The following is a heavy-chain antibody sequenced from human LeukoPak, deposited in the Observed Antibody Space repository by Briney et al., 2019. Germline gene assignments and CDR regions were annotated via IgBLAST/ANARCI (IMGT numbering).Heavy chain of an antibody. Sequence: PGGSLRLSCAASGFTFSSYAMSWVRQAPGKGLEWVSAISGSGGSTYYADSVKGRFTISRDNSKNTLYLQMNSLRAEDTAVYYCAKARCSSTSCDSDYWGQGTLVTVSS. V-gene: IGHV3-23*01. CDR3: AKARCSSTSCDSDY. D-gene: IGHD2-2*02. J-gene: IGHJ4*02. CDR1: GFTFSSYA. CDR2: ISGSGGST.